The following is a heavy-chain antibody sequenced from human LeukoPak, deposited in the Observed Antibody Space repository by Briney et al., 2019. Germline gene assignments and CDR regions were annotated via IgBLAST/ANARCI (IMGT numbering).Heavy chain of an antibody. CDR1: GYTFNNYG. CDR3: ARRGLWVGATRDFDY. CDR2: ISAYNGNT. J-gene: IGHJ4*02. V-gene: IGHV1-18*04. Sequence: ASVKVSCKASGYTFNNYGFSWVRQAPGPELEWMGWISAYNGNTNYAQKFQGRVTMTTDTPTSTAYTELRSLRSDDTAVYYCARRGLWVGATRDFDYWGQGTLVTVSS. D-gene: IGHD1-26*01.